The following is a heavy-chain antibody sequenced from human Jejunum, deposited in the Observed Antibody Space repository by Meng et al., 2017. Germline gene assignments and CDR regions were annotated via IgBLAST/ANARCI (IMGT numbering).Heavy chain of an antibody. J-gene: IGHJ4*02. CDR3: ARNTVGTTTLDY. V-gene: IGHV1-3*01. CDR1: GYSFTPYA. Sequence: GQIGDFEVTIKRPGAPVKVSCTAVGYSFTPYAIHWVRQAPGQGLEWMGWINVDTGDTRYSQKFQGRLTITRDTSASTAYLELSSLTSEDTAVYYCARNTVGTTTLDYWGQGTLVTVSS. CDR2: INVDTGDT. D-gene: IGHD1-26*01.